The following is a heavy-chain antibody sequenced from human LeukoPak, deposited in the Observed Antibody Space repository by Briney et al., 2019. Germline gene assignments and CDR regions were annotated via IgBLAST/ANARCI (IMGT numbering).Heavy chain of an antibody. J-gene: IGHJ4*02. CDR1: GFTFSSYS. D-gene: IGHD4-17*01. Sequence: PGGSLRLSCAASGFTFSSYSMNWVRQAPGKGLEWVSSISSGSSYIYYADSVKGRFTISRDNAKNSLYLQMNSLRAEDTAVYYCARDTGYGDSIDYWGQGTLVTVSS. CDR2: ISSGSSYI. CDR3: ARDTGYGDSIDY. V-gene: IGHV3-21*01.